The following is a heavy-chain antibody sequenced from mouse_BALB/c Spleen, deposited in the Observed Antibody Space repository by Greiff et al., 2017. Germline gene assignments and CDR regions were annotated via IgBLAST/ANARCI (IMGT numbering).Heavy chain of an antibody. V-gene: IGHV1-80*01. CDR1: GYAFSSYW. D-gene: IGHD1-1*02. Sequence: QVQLKQSGAELVRPGSSVKISCKASGYAFSSYWMNWVKQRPGQGLEWIGQIYPGDGDTNYNGKFKGKATLTADKSSSTAYMQLSSLTSEDSAVYFCARNRGGYWFAYWGQGTLVTVSA. CDR3: ARNRGGYWFAY. CDR2: IYPGDGDT. J-gene: IGHJ3*01.